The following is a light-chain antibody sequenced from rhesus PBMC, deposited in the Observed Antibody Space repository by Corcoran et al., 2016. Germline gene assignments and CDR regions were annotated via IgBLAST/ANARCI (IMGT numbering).Light chain of an antibody. CDR3: PHYYSTPIT. CDR2: EAS. J-gene: IGKJ3*01. V-gene: IGKV1S17*01. CDR1: QGITND. Sequence: DIQMTQSPSSLSASVGDRVTLTCRASQGITNDLAWYQQKPGETPKLLFYEASSLQSGMPSRFSGSGSGTDFTLTIRTLQPVDFATYYCPHYYSTPITFGPGAKLDIK.